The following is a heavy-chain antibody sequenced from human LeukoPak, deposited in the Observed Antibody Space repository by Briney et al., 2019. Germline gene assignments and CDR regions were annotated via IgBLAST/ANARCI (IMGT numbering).Heavy chain of an antibody. CDR2: IYYTTNT. J-gene: IGHJ5*02. V-gene: IGHV4-39*07. CDR1: NVSITSSAYY. CDR3: ARGGYYGSGNDFRFDP. Sequence: PSETLSLTCTVSNVSITSSAYYWAWIRQSPGKGLEWIGNIYYTTNTYYNPSLKSRVTISVDTSKEQFSLKLTSVTAADTAVYFCARGGYYGSGNDFRFDPWGQGTLVTVSS. D-gene: IGHD3-10*01.